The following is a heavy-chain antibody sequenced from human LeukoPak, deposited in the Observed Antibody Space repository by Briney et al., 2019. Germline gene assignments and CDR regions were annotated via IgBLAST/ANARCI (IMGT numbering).Heavy chain of an antibody. J-gene: IGHJ3*02. CDR3: ARTLGYCSSTSCYGAFDI. D-gene: IGHD2-2*01. Sequence: ASVKVSCKASGYTFTSYDINWVRQATGHGLEWMGWMNPNSGNTGYAQKFQGRVTITRNTSISTAYMELSSLRSEDTAVYYCARTLGYCSSTSCYGAFDIWGQGTMVTVSS. V-gene: IGHV1-8*03. CDR2: MNPNSGNT. CDR1: GYTFTSYD.